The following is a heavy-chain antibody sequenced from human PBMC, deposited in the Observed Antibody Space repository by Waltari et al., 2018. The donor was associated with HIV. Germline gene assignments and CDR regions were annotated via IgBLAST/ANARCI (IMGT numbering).Heavy chain of an antibody. J-gene: IGHJ5*02. CDR2: IYYSEST. CDR3: ARRENVLRYFDWLDRP. D-gene: IGHD3-9*01. V-gene: IGHV4-39*01. Sequence: QLQLQESGPGLVKPSETLSLTCTVSGGSISSSSYYWGWIRQPPGKGLEWIGGIYYSESTYYNPTLKSRVTISVDTSKNQFSLKLSSVTAADTAVYYCARRENVLRYFDWLDRPWGQGTLVTVSS. CDR1: GGSISSSSYY.